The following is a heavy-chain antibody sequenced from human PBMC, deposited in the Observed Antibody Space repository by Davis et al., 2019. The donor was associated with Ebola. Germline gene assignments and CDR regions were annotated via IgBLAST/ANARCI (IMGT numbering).Heavy chain of an antibody. V-gene: IGHV4-4*02. CDR1: GGSGLGSNW. CDR2: VHPSGRT. D-gene: IGHD7-27*01. J-gene: IGHJ2*01. Sequence: PSETLSLTCGVSGGSGLGSNWWSWVRQAPGQTLQWIGEVHPSGRTNLNPSFRSRVGLALDNSKNQVFLNMDSVTAADTAVYYCATQSLGHWFFDLWGRGTLITVSP. CDR3: ATQSLGHWFFDL.